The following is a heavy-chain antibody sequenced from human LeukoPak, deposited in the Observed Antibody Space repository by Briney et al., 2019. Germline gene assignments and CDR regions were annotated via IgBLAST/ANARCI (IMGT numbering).Heavy chain of an antibody. V-gene: IGHV4-30-4*01. CDR2: IYYSGST. J-gene: IGHJ4*02. CDR3: ARGYNGYDTPSYFDY. D-gene: IGHD5-12*01. CDR1: GGSISSGDYY. Sequence: PSQTLSLTCTVSGGSISSGDYYWSWIRQPPGKGLEWIGYIYYSGSTYYNPSLKSRVTISVDTSKNQFSLKLSSVTAADTAVYYCARGYNGYDTPSYFDYWGQGTLVTVSS.